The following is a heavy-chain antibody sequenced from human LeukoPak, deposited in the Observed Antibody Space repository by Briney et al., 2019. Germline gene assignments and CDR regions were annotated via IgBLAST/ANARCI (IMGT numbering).Heavy chain of an antibody. CDR3: ARTLVSTVTTPDNLDY. CDR2: IYYSGST. CDR1: GGSISSYY. Sequence: SETLSLSCTVSGGSISSYYWSWIRQPPGKGLEWIGYIYYSGSTNYNPSLKSRVTISVDTSKNQFSLKLSSVTAADTAVYYCARTLVSTVTTPDNLDYWGQGTLVTVSS. D-gene: IGHD4-11*01. V-gene: IGHV4-59*01. J-gene: IGHJ4*02.